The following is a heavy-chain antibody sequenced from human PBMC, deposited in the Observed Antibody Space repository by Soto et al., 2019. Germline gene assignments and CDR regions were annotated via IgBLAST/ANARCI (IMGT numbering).Heavy chain of an antibody. J-gene: IGHJ3*02. Sequence: QITLKESGPTLVKPTQTLTLTCTFSGFSLSTSGVGVGWIRQPPGKALEWLALIYWDDDKRYSPSLKSRLTITKDTSKNQVVLTMTNMDPVDTATYYCAHIFYDILTGYYDAFDIWGQGTMVTVSS. CDR2: IYWDDDK. D-gene: IGHD3-9*01. CDR3: AHIFYDILTGYYDAFDI. V-gene: IGHV2-5*02. CDR1: GFSLSTSGVG.